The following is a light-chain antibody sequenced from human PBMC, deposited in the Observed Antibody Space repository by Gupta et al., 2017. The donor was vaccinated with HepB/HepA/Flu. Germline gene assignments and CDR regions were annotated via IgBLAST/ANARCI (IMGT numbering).Light chain of an antibody. CDR2: GNS. CDR3: QSYDGSLSGVV. CDR1: SSNIGSIYD. J-gene: IGLJ2*01. V-gene: IGLV1-40*01. Sequence: QSVLTQPPSVSGAPGQRVTISCAGSSSNIGSIYDVPWYQQLPGTAPNLLIYGNSDRHSGVPDGFSGSKSGTSASLAITGLLAEDEADYFCQSYDGSLSGVVFGGGTSLTVL.